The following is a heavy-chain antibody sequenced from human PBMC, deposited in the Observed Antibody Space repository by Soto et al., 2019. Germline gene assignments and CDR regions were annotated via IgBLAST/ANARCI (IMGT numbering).Heavy chain of an antibody. CDR3: ARDPTSYYDILTVKKTNGIPYYFDY. J-gene: IGHJ4*02. CDR2: ISRSGSTI. CDR1: GFTFSDYY. D-gene: IGHD3-9*01. V-gene: IGHV3-11*01. Sequence: QVQLVESGGGLVKPGGSLRLSCAASGFTFSDYYMSWIRQAPGKGLEWVSYISRSGSTIDYADSVKGRFTISRDNAKNSLCLQMNSLRAEDTAVYYCARDPTSYYDILTVKKTNGIPYYFDYWGQGTLVTVSS.